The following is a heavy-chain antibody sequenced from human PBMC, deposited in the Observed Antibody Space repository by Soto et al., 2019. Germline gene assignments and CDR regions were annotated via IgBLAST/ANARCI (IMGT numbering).Heavy chain of an antibody. J-gene: IGHJ6*02. Sequence: ASVKVSCKASGYTFTGYYMHWVRQAPGQGLEWMGWINPNSGGTNYAQKFQGWVTMTRDTSISTAYMELSRLRSDDTAVYYCARGRITMVRGGGYYYYGMDVWRQATTVTVSS. CDR3: ARGRITMVRGGGYYYYGMDV. CDR2: INPNSGGT. V-gene: IGHV1-2*04. CDR1: GYTFTGYY. D-gene: IGHD3-10*01.